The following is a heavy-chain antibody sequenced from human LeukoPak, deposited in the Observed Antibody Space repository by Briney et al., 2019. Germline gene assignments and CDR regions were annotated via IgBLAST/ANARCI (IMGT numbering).Heavy chain of an antibody. CDR1: GFTFSSHW. D-gene: IGHD3-10*01. CDR2: ISSDGSTT. J-gene: IGHJ4*02. V-gene: IGHV3-74*01. Sequence: QPGGSLRLSCAASGFTFSSHWMHWVRQAPGKGLVWVSRISSDGSTTSYADSVKGRFTISRDNAKNTLYLQMNSLRVEDTAVYYCARGQGVPGYWGQGTLVTVSS. CDR3: ARGQGVPGY.